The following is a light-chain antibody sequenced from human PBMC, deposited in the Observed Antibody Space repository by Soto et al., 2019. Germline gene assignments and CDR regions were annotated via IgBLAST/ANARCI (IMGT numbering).Light chain of an antibody. Sequence: DIQMTQAPSSMSASVGDRVTITCRARQDISTYLAWYQQKPGKVPKLLISAAYTLQSGVPSRFSGSGSGTDFTLTISSLQPEDVATYYCQKYNNAPLTFGVGTQVEIK. J-gene: IGKJ4*01. CDR1: QDISTY. CDR3: QKYNNAPLT. V-gene: IGKV1-27*01. CDR2: AAY.